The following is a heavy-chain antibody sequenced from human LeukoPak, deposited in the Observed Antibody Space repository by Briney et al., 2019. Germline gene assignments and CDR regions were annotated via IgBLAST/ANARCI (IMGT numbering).Heavy chain of an antibody. CDR2: VSSSSSTI. CDR3: ARDRHRNDLEY. V-gene: IGHV3-48*04. J-gene: IGHJ4*02. Sequence: GGSLRLSCAASGFIFSKYSMNWVRQAPGKGLEWVAYVSSSSSTIHYADSVKGRFTISRDNAKKSLYPQMNSLRAEDTAVYYCARDRHRNDLEYWGQGTLVTVSS. D-gene: IGHD1-14*01. CDR1: GFIFSKYS.